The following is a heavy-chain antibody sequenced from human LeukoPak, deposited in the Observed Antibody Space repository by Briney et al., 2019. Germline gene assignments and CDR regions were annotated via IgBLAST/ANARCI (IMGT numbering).Heavy chain of an antibody. V-gene: IGHV4-59*01. CDR2: IYYSGST. J-gene: IGHJ4*02. D-gene: IGHD3-3*01. CDR3: ARVASEGVDY. CDR1: GGSISSYY. Sequence: PSETLSLTCTVSGGSISSYYWSWIRQPPGKGLEWIGYIYYSGSTNYNPSLKSRVIISVDTSKNQFSLKLSSVTAADTAVYYCARVASEGVDYWGQGTLVTVSS.